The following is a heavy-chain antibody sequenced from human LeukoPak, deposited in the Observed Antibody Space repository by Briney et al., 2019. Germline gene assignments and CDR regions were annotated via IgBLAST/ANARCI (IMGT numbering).Heavy chain of an antibody. V-gene: IGHV4-59*08. CDR1: GGSISSSF. J-gene: IGHJ6*02. D-gene: IGHD2-8*02. CDR3: ARHPRTGAVYGMDV. CDR2: ISYSGST. Sequence: SETLSLTCTVSGGSISSSFWSWNRQPPGKGLEWIGYISYSGSTNYNPSLKSRVTISVDTSKNQFSLKLSSVTAADTAVYYCARHPRTGAVYGMDVWGQGTTVTVSS.